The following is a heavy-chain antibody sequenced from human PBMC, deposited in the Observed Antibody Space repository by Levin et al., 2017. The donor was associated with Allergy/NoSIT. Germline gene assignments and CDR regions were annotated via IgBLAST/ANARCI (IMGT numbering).Heavy chain of an antibody. D-gene: IGHD6-13*01. J-gene: IGHJ3*02. V-gene: IGHV3-23*01. Sequence: GASVKVSCAASGFTFSSYAMSWVRQAPGKGLEWVSAISGSGGSTYYADSVKGRFTISRDNSKNTLYLQMNSLRAEDTAVYYCAKEGRLIAAAGNDAFDIWGQGTMVTVSS. CDR2: ISGSGGST. CDR3: AKEGRLIAAAGNDAFDI. CDR1: GFTFSSYA.